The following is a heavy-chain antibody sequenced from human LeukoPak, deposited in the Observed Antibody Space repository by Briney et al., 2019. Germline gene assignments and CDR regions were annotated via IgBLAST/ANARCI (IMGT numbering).Heavy chain of an antibody. V-gene: IGHV4-61*02. CDR3: ARGFRRGPWYSYGLYFDY. J-gene: IGHJ4*02. D-gene: IGHD5-18*01. CDR2: IYTSGST. CDR1: GGSISSGSYY. Sequence: SETLSLTCTVSGGSISSGSYYWSWIRQPAGKGLEWIVRIYTSGSTNYNPSLKSRVTISVDTSKNQFSLKLSSVTAADTAVYYCARGFRRGPWYSYGLYFDYWGQGTLVTVSS.